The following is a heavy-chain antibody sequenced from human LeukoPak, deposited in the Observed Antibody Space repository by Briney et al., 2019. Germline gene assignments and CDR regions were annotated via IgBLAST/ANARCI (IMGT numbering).Heavy chain of an antibody. V-gene: IGHV3-23*01. CDR2: ISGSGGST. CDR1: GFTFSSYA. CDR3: AKELLQMAVAGQCDY. D-gene: IGHD6-19*01. J-gene: IGHJ4*02. Sequence: GGSRRLSCAASGFTFSSYAMSWVRQAPGKGQEWVSAISGSGGSTYYAESVKGRFTISRDNSKNTLYLQMNSLRAEDTAVYYCAKELLQMAVAGQCDYWGQGTLVTVSS.